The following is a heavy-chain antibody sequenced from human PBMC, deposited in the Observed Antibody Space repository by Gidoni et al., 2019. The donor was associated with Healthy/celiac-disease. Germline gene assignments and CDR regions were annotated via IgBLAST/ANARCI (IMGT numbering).Heavy chain of an antibody. Sequence: EVQLVESGGGLVQPGGSLRLSCAASGFTFSSYDMHWVRQATGKGLEWVSAIGTAGDTYYPGSVKGRFTISRENAKNSLYLQMNSLRAGDTAVYYCARGRGITMVRGVISGMDVWGQGTTVTVSS. J-gene: IGHJ6*02. V-gene: IGHV3-13*04. CDR1: GFTFSSYD. CDR3: ARGRGITMVRGVISGMDV. D-gene: IGHD3-10*01. CDR2: IGTAGDT.